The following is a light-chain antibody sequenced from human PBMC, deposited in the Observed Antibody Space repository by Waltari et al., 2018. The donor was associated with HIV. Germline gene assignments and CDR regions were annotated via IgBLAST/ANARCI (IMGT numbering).Light chain of an antibody. V-gene: IGLV1-51*01. CDR3: GTWDSSLSAVV. CDR1: SPHIGNNY. CDR2: DNN. Sequence: QSVLTQPPSVSAAPGPKVTISCSGSSPHIGNNYVSWYQQLPGTAPKLLIYDNNKRPSGIPDRFSGSKSGTSATLGITGLQTGDEADYYCGTWDSSLSAVVFGGGTKLTVL. J-gene: IGLJ2*01.